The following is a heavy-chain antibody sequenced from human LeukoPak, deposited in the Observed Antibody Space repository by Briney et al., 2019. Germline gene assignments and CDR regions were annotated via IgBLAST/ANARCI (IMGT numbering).Heavy chain of an antibody. CDR1: GYTLTEFS. J-gene: IGHJ3*02. Sequence: ASVKVSCKVSGYTLTEFSMHWVRQAPGKGLEWMGGFDPEDGETIYAQKFQGRVTMTEDTSTDTAYMELSSLRSEDTAVYYCAIDWPTSFDAFDIWGQGTMVTVSS. CDR2: FDPEDGET. D-gene: IGHD1-26*01. CDR3: AIDWPTSFDAFDI. V-gene: IGHV1-24*01.